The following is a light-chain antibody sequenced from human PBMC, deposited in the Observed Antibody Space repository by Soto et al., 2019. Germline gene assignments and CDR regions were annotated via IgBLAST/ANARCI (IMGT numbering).Light chain of an antibody. CDR2: KAS. J-gene: IGKJ2*01. CDR3: QQYNSYPYT. CDR1: QIISSW. V-gene: IGKV1-5*03. Sequence: IKMTQSPSTLSASVGDRVTITCRASQIISSWLAWYQQKPGKAPKLLIYKASSLESGVPSRFSGSGSGTEFTLTISSLQPDDFATYYCQQYNSYPYTFGQGTKLEIK.